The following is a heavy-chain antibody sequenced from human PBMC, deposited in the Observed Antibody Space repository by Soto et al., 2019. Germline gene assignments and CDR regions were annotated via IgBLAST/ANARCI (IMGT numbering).Heavy chain of an antibody. Sequence: QVQLVESGGGVVQPGRSLRLSCAASGFTFSSYAMHWVRQAPGKGLEWVAVISYDGSNKYYADSVKGRFTISRDNSKNTLYLQMNSLRAEDTAVYYCARGGRKADAFDIWGQGTMVTVSS. V-gene: IGHV3-30-3*01. CDR3: ARGGRKADAFDI. J-gene: IGHJ3*02. CDR1: GFTFSSYA. CDR2: ISYDGSNK. D-gene: IGHD5-12*01.